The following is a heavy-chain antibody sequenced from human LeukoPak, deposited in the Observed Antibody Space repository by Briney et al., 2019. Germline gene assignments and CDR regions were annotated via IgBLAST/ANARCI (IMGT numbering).Heavy chain of an antibody. Sequence: GGSLRLSCAASGFSFRSYGIHWVRQTPGKGQEWVAVIGSDGSNKYYADSVKGRFTISRDNAKKSLFLQMDSLRGEDTAVYYCARAAEISALDNWGQGTLVTVSS. CDR2: IGSDGSNK. D-gene: IGHD6-13*01. J-gene: IGHJ4*02. CDR1: GFSFRSYG. CDR3: ARAAEISALDN. V-gene: IGHV3-33*08.